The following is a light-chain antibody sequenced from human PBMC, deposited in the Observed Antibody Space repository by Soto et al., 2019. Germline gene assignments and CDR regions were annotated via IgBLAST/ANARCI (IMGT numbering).Light chain of an antibody. V-gene: IGLV2-23*01. J-gene: IGLJ3*02. CDR2: ETT. Sequence: QSVLTQPASVSGSPGQSITMSCTGTSSDVGSFNVVSWYQHHPGKGPKLIIYETTRRPSGVPNRFSGSRSGNTASLTISGLQAEDEADYYCCSYAGSRTCMFGGGTKVTVL. CDR1: SSDVGSFNV. CDR3: CSYAGSRTCM.